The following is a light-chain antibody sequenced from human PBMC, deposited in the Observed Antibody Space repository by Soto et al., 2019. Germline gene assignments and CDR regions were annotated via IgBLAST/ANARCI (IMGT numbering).Light chain of an antibody. J-gene: IGKJ4*01. CDR1: QSISSN. Sequence: EIVMTQPPATLSVSPGERATLSCRASQSISSNLAWYQQKPGQAPRLLIYGASTRATGIPARFSGSGSGTEFILTISSLQSEDFAVYYCQQYHNWLTFGGGTKVEIK. CDR2: GAS. V-gene: IGKV3-15*01. CDR3: QQYHNWLT.